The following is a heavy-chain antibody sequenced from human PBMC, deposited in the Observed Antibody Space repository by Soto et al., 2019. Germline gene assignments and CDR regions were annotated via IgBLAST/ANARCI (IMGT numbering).Heavy chain of an antibody. V-gene: IGHV5-51*01. CDR2: IYPGDSDT. CDR3: SSQYYYDSSGYYYVKAFDI. J-gene: IGHJ3*02. D-gene: IGHD3-22*01. Sequence: GESLKISCKGSGYSFTSYWIGWVRQMPGEGLEWMGIIYPGDSDTRYSPSFQGQVTISADKSISTAYLQWSSLKASDTAMYYCSSQYYYDSSGYYYVKAFDIWGQGTMVTVSS. CDR1: GYSFTSYW.